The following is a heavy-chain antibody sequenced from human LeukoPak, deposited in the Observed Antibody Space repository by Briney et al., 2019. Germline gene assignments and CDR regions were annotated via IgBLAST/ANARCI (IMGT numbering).Heavy chain of an antibody. CDR2: INSDGSWT. CDR1: GNYW. J-gene: IGHJ4*02. V-gene: IGHV3-74*01. Sequence: GGSLRLSCAASGNYWMHWVRQAPGKGLVWVSHINSDGSWTSYADSVKGRFTISKDNAKNTVYLQMNNLRAEDTAVYYCVSFYETYWGWGTLVTVSS. D-gene: IGHD2-2*01. CDR3: VSFYETY.